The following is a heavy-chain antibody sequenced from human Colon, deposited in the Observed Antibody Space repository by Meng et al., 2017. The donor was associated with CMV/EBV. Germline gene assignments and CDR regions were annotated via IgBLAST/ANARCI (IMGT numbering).Heavy chain of an antibody. V-gene: IGHV3-48*03. D-gene: IGHD2-2*02. CDR2: ISRSGDII. Sequence: GESLKISCAASGITFSSHEMNWVRQAPGKGLEWISYISRSGDIIYSADSVKGRFTISRDNANNSLYLQMNSLRAEDTAVYYCARTEYCGSTSCYSYYGMDVWGQGTTVTVSS. CDR1: GITFSSHE. J-gene: IGHJ6*02. CDR3: ARTEYCGSTSCYSYYGMDV.